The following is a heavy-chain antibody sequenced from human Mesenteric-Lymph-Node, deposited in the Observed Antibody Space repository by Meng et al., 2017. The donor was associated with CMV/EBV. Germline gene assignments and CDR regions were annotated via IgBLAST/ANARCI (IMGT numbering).Heavy chain of an antibody. CDR1: GYIFTEKF. Sequence: ASVKVSCKASGYIFTEKFMHWVRQAPGRGPEWMGWISPTSGVNYAQKFQGRITMTRDTSTAYLEVSNLRSDDTAFYYCARVNGGYCTANSCYGGYLNYGMDVWGQGTTVTVSS. V-gene: IGHV1-2*02. J-gene: IGHJ6*02. CDR2: ISPTSGV. D-gene: IGHD2-8*02. CDR3: ARVNGGYCTANSCYGGYLNYGMDV.